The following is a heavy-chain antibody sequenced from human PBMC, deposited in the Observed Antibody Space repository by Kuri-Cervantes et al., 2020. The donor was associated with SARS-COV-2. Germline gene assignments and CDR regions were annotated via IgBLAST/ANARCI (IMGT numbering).Heavy chain of an antibody. V-gene: IGHV3-30-3*01. D-gene: IGHD6-6*01. CDR1: GYTFTGYY. CDR3: ARVNDVIAARLHDAFDI. Sequence: SCKASGYTFTGYYMHWVRQAPGKGLEWVAVISYDGSNKYYADSVKGRFTISRDNSKNTLYLQMNSLRAEDTAVYYCARVNDVIAARLHDAFDIWGQGTMVTVSS. CDR2: ISYDGSNK. J-gene: IGHJ3*02.